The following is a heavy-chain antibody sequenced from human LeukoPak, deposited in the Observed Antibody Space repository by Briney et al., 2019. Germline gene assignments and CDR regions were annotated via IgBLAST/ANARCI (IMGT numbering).Heavy chain of an antibody. Sequence: PGGSLRLSCVASGFTCSNAWVSWVRRAPGKGLEWVGRIKSKTEGGTTDYAAPVKGRFTISRDDSKNTLYLQMNSLKTEDTAVYYCTTCFSGDYYDSSGYLPRDAFDIWRQGTMVIVSS. D-gene: IGHD3-22*01. CDR3: TTCFSGDYYDSSGYLPRDAFDI. CDR2: IKSKTEGGTT. J-gene: IGHJ3*02. V-gene: IGHV3-15*01. CDR1: GFTCSNAW.